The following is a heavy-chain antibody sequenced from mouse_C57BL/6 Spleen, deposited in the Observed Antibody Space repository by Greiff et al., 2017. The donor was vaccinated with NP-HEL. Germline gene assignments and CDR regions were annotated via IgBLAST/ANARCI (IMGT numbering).Heavy chain of an antibody. J-gene: IGHJ4*01. CDR1: GYTFTSYW. CDR2: INPSSGYT. D-gene: IGHD2-2*01. Sequence: QVQLQQSGAELAKPGASVKLTCKASGYTFTSYWMHWVKQRPGQGLEWIGYINPSSGYTKYNQKFKDKATLTADKSSSTAYMQLSSLTYEDSAVYYCAHYGYDGDYAMDYWGQGTSVTVSS. V-gene: IGHV1-7*01. CDR3: AHYGYDGDYAMDY.